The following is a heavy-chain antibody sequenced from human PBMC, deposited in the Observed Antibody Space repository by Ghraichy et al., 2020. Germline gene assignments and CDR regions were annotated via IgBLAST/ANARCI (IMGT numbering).Heavy chain of an antibody. J-gene: IGHJ3*02. CDR3: AKEHYYDSSGYYYGDAFDI. D-gene: IGHD3-22*01. Sequence: GGSLRLSCAASGFTFSSYAMSWVRQAPGKGLEWVSAISGSGGSTYYADSVKGRFTISRDNSKNTLYLQMNSLRAEDTAVYYCAKEHYYDSSGYYYGDAFDIWGQGTMVTVSS. V-gene: IGHV3-23*01. CDR1: GFTFSSYA. CDR2: ISGSGGST.